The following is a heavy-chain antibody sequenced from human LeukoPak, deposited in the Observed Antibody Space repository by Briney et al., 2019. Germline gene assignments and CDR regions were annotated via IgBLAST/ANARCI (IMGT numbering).Heavy chain of an antibody. CDR2: IIPIFGTA. D-gene: IGHD5-24*01. CDR3: ASRDGYKGY. CDR1: GGTFSSYA. V-gene: IGHV1-69*13. J-gene: IGHJ4*02. Sequence: ASVKFSCKASGGTFSSYAISWVRQAPGQGLEWMGGIIPIFGTANYAQKFQGRVTITAAESTSTAYMELSSLRSEDTAVYYCASRDGYKGYWGQGTLVTVSS.